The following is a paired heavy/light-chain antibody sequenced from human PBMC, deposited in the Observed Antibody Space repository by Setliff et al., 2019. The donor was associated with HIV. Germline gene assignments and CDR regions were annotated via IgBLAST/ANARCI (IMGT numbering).Heavy chain of an antibody. CDR1: GDSMSSDDYY. CDR3: ARDGPRSRGPFLAF. CDR2: ISYRGKT. D-gene: IGHD3-10*01. Sequence: QVQLRESGPGLVKPSQTLSLTCTVSGDSMSSDDYYWSWVRQPPGKGLEWIGHISYRGKTSLNSSLKSRLSITVDTSRNQFALSLRSVSVADTAIYYCARDGPRSRGPFLAFWGQGALVTVSS. J-gene: IGHJ4*02. V-gene: IGHV4-30-4*08.
Light chain of an antibody. CDR2: KNN. V-gene: IGLV1-47*01. CDR3: AAWDDTLTGEVI. Sequence: QSVLTQPPSASGTPGQRVTISCSGSAANLGINYVYWYQQLPGMAPKLLIYKNNQRPSEVPDRFSGSKSGTSASLAISGLRSEDEADYYCAAWDDTLTGEVIFGGGTKLTVL. CDR1: AANLGINY. J-gene: IGLJ2*01.